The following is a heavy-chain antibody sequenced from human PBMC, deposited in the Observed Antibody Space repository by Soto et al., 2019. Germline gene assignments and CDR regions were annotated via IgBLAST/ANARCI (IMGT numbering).Heavy chain of an antibody. J-gene: IGHJ4*02. CDR3: ERKGGAPERTEAAGSASYLDS. CDR2: VSASGGTT. V-gene: IGHV3-23*01. D-gene: IGHD3-10*01. Sequence: GSLRLSCAASGFTFGSYAMSWVRQAPEMGLEWVSSVSASGGTTFYADSVKGRFTISRDNSKNTLYLQMNSLRAEDTAVYYCERKGGAPERTEAAGSASYLDSWGQGTLVTVSS. CDR1: GFTFGSYA.